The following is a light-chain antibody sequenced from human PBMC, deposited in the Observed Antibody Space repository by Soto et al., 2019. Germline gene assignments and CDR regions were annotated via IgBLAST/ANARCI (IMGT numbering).Light chain of an antibody. Sequence: QSALTQPPSASGSPGQSVTISCTGTSSDVGAYNYVSWYQQHPGKAPKLMIYEVTKRPSGVPDRFSGSKSDNTASLTVSGLQAADEADYYCTSYAGSNNWVFGGGTKLTVL. CDR2: EVT. J-gene: IGLJ3*02. CDR3: TSYAGSNNWV. V-gene: IGLV2-8*01. CDR1: SSDVGAYNY.